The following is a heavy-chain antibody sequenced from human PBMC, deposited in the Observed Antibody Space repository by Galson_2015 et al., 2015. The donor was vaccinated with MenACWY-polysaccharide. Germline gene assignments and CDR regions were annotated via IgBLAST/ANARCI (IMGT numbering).Heavy chain of an antibody. D-gene: IGHD2-15*01. V-gene: IGHV3-48*02. CDR2: ISTGRTII. Sequence: SLRLSCAASGFTFSSYSMNWVRQAPGKGLEWVSYISTGRTIIYQADSVKGRFTISRDNAKNSLYLRLNSLRDEDTAVYYCARGGSSASFDYWGKGTLVTVSS. CDR3: ARGGSSASFDY. CDR1: GFTFSSYS. J-gene: IGHJ4*02.